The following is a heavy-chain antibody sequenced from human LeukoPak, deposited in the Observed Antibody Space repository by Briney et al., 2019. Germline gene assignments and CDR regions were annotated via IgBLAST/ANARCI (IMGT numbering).Heavy chain of an antibody. CDR1: GLTFSSYS. Sequence: GGSLRLSCAASGLTFSSYSMTWVRQAPGKGLEWVSSISSSSSYIYYADSVKGRFTISRDNAKNSLYLQMSSLRAEDTAVYYCARGFLLRYFDWLCDYWGQGTLVTVSS. CDR2: ISSSSSYI. V-gene: IGHV3-21*01. CDR3: ARGFLLRYFDWLCDY. D-gene: IGHD3-9*01. J-gene: IGHJ4*02.